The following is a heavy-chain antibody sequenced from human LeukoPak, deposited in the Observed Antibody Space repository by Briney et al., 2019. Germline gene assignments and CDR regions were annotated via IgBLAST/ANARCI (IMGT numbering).Heavy chain of an antibody. Sequence: AGGSLRLSCVASGFTFITYSMNWVRQAPGKGLEWVSSISSSSDYIYYADSVKGRFTISRDNAKNSLYLQMNSLRAEDTAVYYCAKEDYWGQGTLVTVSS. CDR2: ISSSSDYI. CDR1: GFTFITYS. J-gene: IGHJ4*02. V-gene: IGHV3-21*04. CDR3: AKEDY.